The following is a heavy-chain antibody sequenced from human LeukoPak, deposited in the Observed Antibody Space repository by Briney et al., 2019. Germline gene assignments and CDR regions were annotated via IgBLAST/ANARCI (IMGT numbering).Heavy chain of an antibody. J-gene: IGHJ6*03. V-gene: IGHV4-4*07. Sequence: SETLSLTCTVSGGSISSYYWSWIRQPAGKGLEWIGRIYTSGSTNYNPSLKSRVTMSVDTSKNQFSLKLSSVTAADTAVYYCARDRRDIVVVVAALYYYYMDVWGKGTTVTVSS. D-gene: IGHD2-15*01. CDR1: GGSISSYY. CDR2: IYTSGST. CDR3: ARDRRDIVVVVAALYYYYMDV.